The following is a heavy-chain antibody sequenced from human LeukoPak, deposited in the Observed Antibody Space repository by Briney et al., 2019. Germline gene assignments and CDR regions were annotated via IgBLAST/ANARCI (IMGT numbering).Heavy chain of an antibody. CDR1: GGSISTYA. CDR3: ARDYYDSRGDAFDI. CDR2: IYYSGST. Sequence: SETLSLTCTVSGGSISTYAWSWVRQPPGKGLEWIGYIYYSGSTNYNPSLKSRVTISVDTSKSQFSLKLSSVTAADTALYYCARDYYDSRGDAFDIWGQGTMVTVSS. D-gene: IGHD3-22*01. J-gene: IGHJ3*02. V-gene: IGHV4-59*01.